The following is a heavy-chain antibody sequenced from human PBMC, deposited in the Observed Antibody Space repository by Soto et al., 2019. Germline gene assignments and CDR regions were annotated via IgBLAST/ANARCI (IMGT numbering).Heavy chain of an antibody. V-gene: IGHV4-39*01. CDR3: ARGSSSWSYFFDY. D-gene: IGHD6-13*01. Sequence: SETLSLTCTVSCGSISSSSYYWGWIRQPPGKGLEWIGSIYYSGSTYYNPSLKSRVTISVDTSKNQFSLKLSSVTAADTAVYYCARGSSSWSYFFDYWGQGTLVTVSS. CDR1: CGSISSSSYY. J-gene: IGHJ4*02. CDR2: IYYSGST.